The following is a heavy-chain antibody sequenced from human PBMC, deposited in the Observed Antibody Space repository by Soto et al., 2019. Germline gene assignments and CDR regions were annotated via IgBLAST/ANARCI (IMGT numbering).Heavy chain of an antibody. CDR3: ARVAHCISSSCYGRIYGMDV. V-gene: IGHV3-21*01. D-gene: IGHD2-2*01. Sequence: GGSLRLSCAVSGFTFNSYSMNWVPPAPGKGLEWVSSISSLSNYMNYTGSVKGRFTISRDNARNSLYLQMNSLRAEDTAVYYCARVAHCISSSCYGRIYGMDVWGQGTTATV. J-gene: IGHJ6*02. CDR1: GFTFNSYS. CDR2: ISSLSNYM.